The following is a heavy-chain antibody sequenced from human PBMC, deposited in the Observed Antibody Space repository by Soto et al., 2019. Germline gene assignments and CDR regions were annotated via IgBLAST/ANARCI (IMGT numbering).Heavy chain of an antibody. CDR2: IYTSGNT. CDR3: ARESGDNWDYLAF. J-gene: IGHJ4*02. Sequence: SVTIPLTSPVSGGSIGYYHWSWLRQTAGKGLEWIGRIYTSGNTHYNPSLKSRVTVSIDTSKNQFFLTVNSVTAADSAGYYCARESGDNWDYLAFCGQGTPGTVSA. D-gene: IGHD1-1*01. V-gene: IGHV4-4*07. CDR1: GGSIGYYH.